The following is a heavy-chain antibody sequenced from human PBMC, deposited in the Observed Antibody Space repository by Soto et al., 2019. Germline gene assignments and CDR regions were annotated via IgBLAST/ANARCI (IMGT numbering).Heavy chain of an antibody. CDR2: IYHSGST. J-gene: IGHJ3*02. Sequence: QMQLQESGPGLVKPSGTLSLTCTVSGVSINSANWWTWVRQSPGKGLEWNGEIYHSGSTNFNPSLKSRVTISVDNSKNQFYLELTSVTAADTAVYYCARYCGGGSCYLGAFDIWGQGTMVTVSS. CDR3: ARYCGGGSCYLGAFDI. CDR1: GVSINSANW. V-gene: IGHV4-4*02. D-gene: IGHD2-15*01.